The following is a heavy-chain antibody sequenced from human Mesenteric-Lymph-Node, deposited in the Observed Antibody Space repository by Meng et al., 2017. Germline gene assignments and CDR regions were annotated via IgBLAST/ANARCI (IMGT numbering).Heavy chain of an antibody. CDR1: GFTFSLSW. CDR3: AKGRHSSAWDDFDY. D-gene: IGHD6-19*01. V-gene: IGHV3-7*03. Sequence: GESLKISCAASGFTFSLSWMTWVRQAPGKGLEWVAHISPDGNEKCYVDSVKGRFTISRDNSKNALYLVMNNLRGEDTAVYYCAKGRHSSAWDDFDYWGQGTPVTVSS. CDR2: ISPDGNEK. J-gene: IGHJ4*02.